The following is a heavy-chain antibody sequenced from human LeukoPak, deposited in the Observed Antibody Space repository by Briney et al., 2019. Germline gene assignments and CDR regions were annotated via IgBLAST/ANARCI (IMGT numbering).Heavy chain of an antibody. D-gene: IGHD1-26*01. Sequence: ASVKVSCKASGYTFTIYGISWVRQAPGQGLEWMGGIIPNFGTTTYTQKLQGRVTITADVTTNTVQMELTSLKSEDTAVYYCARDGRAISWGQGTLVTVSS. CDR3: ARDGRAIS. J-gene: IGHJ5*02. CDR1: GYTFTIYG. V-gene: IGHV1-69*13. CDR2: IIPNFGTT.